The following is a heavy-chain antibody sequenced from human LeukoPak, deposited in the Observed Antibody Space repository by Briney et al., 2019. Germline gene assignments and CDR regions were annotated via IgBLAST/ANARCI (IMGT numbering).Heavy chain of an antibody. J-gene: IGHJ4*02. D-gene: IGHD6-19*01. Sequence: GGSLRLSCAASGFTFSSYAMSWVRQAPGKGLEWVSAISGSGGSTYYADSVKGRFAISRDNSKNTLYLQMNSLRAEDTAVYYCARDMIAVAGLIDYWGQGTLVTVSS. CDR1: GFTFSSYA. CDR3: ARDMIAVAGLIDY. V-gene: IGHV3-23*01. CDR2: ISGSGGST.